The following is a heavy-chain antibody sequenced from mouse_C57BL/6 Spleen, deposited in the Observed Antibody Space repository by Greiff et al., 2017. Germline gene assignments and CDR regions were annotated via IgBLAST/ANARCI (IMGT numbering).Heavy chain of an antibody. Sequence: EVQLVESGGGLVQPGGSLKLSCAASGFTFSDYYMYWVRQTPEKRLEWVAYISNGGGSTYYPDTVKGRFTISRDNAKNTLYLQMRRLKSEDTAMYYCASQYSNFYYYAMDYWGQGTSVTVSS. D-gene: IGHD2-5*01. J-gene: IGHJ4*01. V-gene: IGHV5-12*01. CDR2: ISNGGGST. CDR3: ASQYSNFYYYAMDY. CDR1: GFTFSDYY.